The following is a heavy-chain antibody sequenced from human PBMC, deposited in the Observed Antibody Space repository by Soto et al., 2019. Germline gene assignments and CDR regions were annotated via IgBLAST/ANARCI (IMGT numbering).Heavy chain of an antibody. CDR1: RYIFTAYF. V-gene: IGHV1-2*02. CDR3: ASHDPGARFDP. J-gene: IGHJ5*02. CDR2: INLNNSAT. Sequence: QVQLVQSGAEVKKPGASVKVSCKAPRYIFTAYFMHWVRQAPGQGLVWMGWINLNNSATHYGLSFQGRITMTRDTSISTAYLELSSLRSDDTAVYSCASHDPGARFDPWGQGTLVIVSS. D-gene: IGHD1-1*01.